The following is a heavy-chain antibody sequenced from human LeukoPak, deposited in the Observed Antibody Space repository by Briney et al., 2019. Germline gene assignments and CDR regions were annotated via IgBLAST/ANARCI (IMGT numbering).Heavy chain of an antibody. Sequence: GGSLRLSCADSGFTVSSSYMSWVRQAPGKGLEWVSVINSGGSAYYVDSVRGRFTISRDNSKNMLYLQMNSLRVEDTAVYYCAKDSSKSGWYSYLDYWGQGTLVTVSS. J-gene: IGHJ4*02. D-gene: IGHD6-19*01. CDR1: GFTVSSSY. V-gene: IGHV3-66*01. CDR2: INSGGSA. CDR3: AKDSSKSGWYSYLDY.